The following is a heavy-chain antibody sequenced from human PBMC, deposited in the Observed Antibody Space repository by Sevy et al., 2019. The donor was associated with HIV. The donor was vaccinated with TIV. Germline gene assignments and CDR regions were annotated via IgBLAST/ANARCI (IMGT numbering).Heavy chain of an antibody. Sequence: SETLSLTCTVSGGSISNYYWSWIRQPPGKGLEWIGFIYYSGSTNNNPSLKSRVTISVDTSKNQFSLRLSSGTAAETAVYYCARERQRVLDYWGQGTLVTVSS. J-gene: IGHJ4*02. V-gene: IGHV4-59*01. CDR2: IYYSGST. CDR1: GGSISNYY. CDR3: ARERQRVLDY. D-gene: IGHD6-13*01.